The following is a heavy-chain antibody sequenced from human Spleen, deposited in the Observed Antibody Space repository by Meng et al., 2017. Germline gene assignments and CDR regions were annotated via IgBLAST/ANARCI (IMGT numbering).Heavy chain of an antibody. CDR3: ASPSGTSNSYYYGMDV. Sequence: SETLSLTCTVSRGSIGSYYWSWIRQTPGRGLEWIGEIDHSGSTTYNPSLKSRVTISVDTSKNQFSLKLYSVTAADTAVYYCASPSGTSNSYYYGMDVWGQGTTVTVSS. D-gene: IGHD2/OR15-2a*01. V-gene: IGHV4-34*01. J-gene: IGHJ6*02. CDR2: IDHSGST. CDR1: RGSIGSYY.